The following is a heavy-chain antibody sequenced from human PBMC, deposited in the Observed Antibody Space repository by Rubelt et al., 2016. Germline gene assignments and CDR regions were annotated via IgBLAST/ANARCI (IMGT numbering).Heavy chain of an antibody. CDR1: GFTFSTYG. Sequence: EVQLVESGGGLVQPGGSLRLSCAASGFTFSTYGMSWFRQAPGKGLEWVSYISTTINHANYAGSVKVRFAISRDNARNSLYLQMNSLRADETAVYYCARAPWRADFRGQGTLVTVSS. CDR3: ARAPWRADF. J-gene: IGHJ4*02. V-gene: IGHV3-48*04. D-gene: IGHD3-3*01. CDR2: ISTTINHA.